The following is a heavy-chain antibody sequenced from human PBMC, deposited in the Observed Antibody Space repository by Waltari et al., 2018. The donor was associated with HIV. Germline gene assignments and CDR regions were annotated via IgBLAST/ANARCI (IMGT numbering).Heavy chain of an antibody. J-gene: IGHJ4*02. CDR3: ARIGGIGRDYFDS. CDR1: GGSVSSGSYY. CDR2: VYYSGSA. V-gene: IGHV4-61*01. D-gene: IGHD6-13*01. Sequence: QVQLQESGPGQVKTSETLSLTCTVSGGSVSSGSYYWTWIRQPPGKGLEWIGYVYYSGSANYNPSLKGRVTISVDTPKNQFSLRLTSVTAADTALYYCARIGGIGRDYFDSWGQGTQVTVSS.